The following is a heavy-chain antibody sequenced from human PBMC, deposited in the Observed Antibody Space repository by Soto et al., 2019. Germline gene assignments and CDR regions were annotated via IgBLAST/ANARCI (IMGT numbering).Heavy chain of an antibody. V-gene: IGHV1-69*01. Sequence: QVQLVQSGAEVKKPGSSVKVSCKASGGTFSSYAISWVRQAPGQGLEWMGGIIPIFGTANYAQKFQGRVTITADESTSTAYMELSSLRSEDTAVYYCARDPVAGYDIWTGYNPYYFDYWGQGTLVTVAS. CDR2: IIPIFGTA. CDR3: ARDPVAGYDIWTGYNPYYFDY. D-gene: IGHD3-9*01. CDR1: GGTFSSYA. J-gene: IGHJ4*02.